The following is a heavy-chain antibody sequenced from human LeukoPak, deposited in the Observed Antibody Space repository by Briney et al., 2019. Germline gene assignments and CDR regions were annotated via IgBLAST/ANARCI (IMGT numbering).Heavy chain of an antibody. CDR2: ISSGSYYT. D-gene: IGHD2-2*03. CDR3: ARVDPKAPGDYS. J-gene: IGHJ4*02. V-gene: IGHV3-11*06. CDR1: GFTVTSNY. Sequence: PGGSLRLSCVVSGFTVTSNYMTWIRQAPGKGLEWVSHISSGSYYTNYADSLKGRFTISRDNAKNSLYLQMNSLRAEDTAVYYCARVDPKAPGDYSWGRGTLVTVSS.